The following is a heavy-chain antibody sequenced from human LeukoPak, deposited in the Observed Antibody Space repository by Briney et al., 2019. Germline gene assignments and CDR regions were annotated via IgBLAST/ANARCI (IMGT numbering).Heavy chain of an antibody. CDR1: GYSISSGYY. CDR3: ARGGLLWFGEVDI. Sequence: SETLSLTCTVSGYSISSGYYWGWIRQPPGKGLEWIGSIYHSGSTYYNPSLKSRVTISVDTSKNQFSLKLSSVTAADTAVYYCARGGLLWFGEVDIWGQGTMVTVSS. J-gene: IGHJ3*02. CDR2: IYHSGST. V-gene: IGHV4-38-2*02. D-gene: IGHD3-10*01.